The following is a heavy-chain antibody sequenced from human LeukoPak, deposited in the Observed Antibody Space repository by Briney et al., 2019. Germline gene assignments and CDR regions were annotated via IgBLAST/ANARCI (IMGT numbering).Heavy chain of an antibody. Sequence: PSETLSLTCTVSGGSISSSSYYWGWIRQPPGKGLEWIGSIYYSGSTYYNPSLKSRVTMSVDTSKNQFSLKLSSVTATDTAVYYCARHRRVLRFLEWLPWGQGTLVTVSS. V-gene: IGHV4-39*01. CDR2: IYYSGST. CDR3: ARHRRVLRFLEWLP. D-gene: IGHD3-3*01. J-gene: IGHJ5*02. CDR1: GGSISSSSYY.